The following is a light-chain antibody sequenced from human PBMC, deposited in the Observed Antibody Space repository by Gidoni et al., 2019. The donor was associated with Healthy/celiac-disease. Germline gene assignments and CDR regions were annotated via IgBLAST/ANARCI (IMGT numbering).Light chain of an antibody. V-gene: IGLV2-23*01. CDR3: CSYAGSSSYV. Sequence: QSALTQPASESGSPGQSITISCTGTSSDFGSYNLVSWYQQHPGKAPKLMIYEGSKRPSGVSNRFSGSKSGNTASLTISGLQAEDEADYYCCSYAGSSSYVFGTGTKVTVL. CDR1: SSDFGSYNL. J-gene: IGLJ1*01. CDR2: EGS.